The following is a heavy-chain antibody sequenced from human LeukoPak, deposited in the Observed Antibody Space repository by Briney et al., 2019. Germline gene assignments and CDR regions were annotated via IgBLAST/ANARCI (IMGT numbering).Heavy chain of an antibody. V-gene: IGHV4-59*01. D-gene: IGHD2-2*01. J-gene: IGHJ4*02. CDR3: ARESSTSCYDY. CDR1: GVSISSYY. Sequence: PSETLSLTCTVSGVSISSYYWSWIRQPPGKGLEWIGYIYYSGSTNYNPSLKSRVTISVDTSKNQFSLKLSSVTAADTAVYYCARESSTSCYDYWGQGTLVTVSS. CDR2: IYYSGST.